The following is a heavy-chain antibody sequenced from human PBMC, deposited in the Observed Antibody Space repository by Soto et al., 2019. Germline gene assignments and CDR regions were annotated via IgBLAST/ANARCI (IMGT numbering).Heavy chain of an antibody. J-gene: IGHJ6*02. Sequence: QVQLVQSGAEVKKPGSSVKVSCKASGGTFSSYAISWVRQAPGQGLEWMGGIIPIFGTANYAQKFQGRVTVTADESTSTAYMELSSLRSEDTGVYFCARSLWGIAASYGMDVWGQGTTVTVSS. CDR2: IIPIFGTA. CDR3: ARSLWGIAASYGMDV. CDR1: GGTFSSYA. D-gene: IGHD6-13*01. V-gene: IGHV1-69*12.